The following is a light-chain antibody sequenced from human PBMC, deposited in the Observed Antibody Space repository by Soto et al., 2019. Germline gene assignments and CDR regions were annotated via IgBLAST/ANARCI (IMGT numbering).Light chain of an antibody. V-gene: IGKV1-33*01. J-gene: IGKJ1*01. Sequence: DIQMTQSPSSLSASVGDRVTITCQASQDISNYLNWYQQKPGKAPKLLIYDASNLETGVPSRFSGSGSGTDFTFTISSLQTEDIATYYCQQYDNPWTFGQGTKVEIK. CDR2: DAS. CDR3: QQYDNPWT. CDR1: QDISNY.